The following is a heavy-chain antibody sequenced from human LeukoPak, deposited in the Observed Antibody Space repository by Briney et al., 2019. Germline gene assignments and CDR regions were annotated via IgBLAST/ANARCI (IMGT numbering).Heavy chain of an antibody. D-gene: IGHD3-16*02. CDR1: GGSLSSYY. Sequence: SETLSLTCTVSGGSLSSYYWSWIRQPPGKGLEWIGYIYYSGSTNYNPSLKSRVTISVDTSKNQFSLKLSSVTAADTAVYYCARHRMITFGGVIALYYFDYWGQGTLVTVSS. V-gene: IGHV4-59*08. CDR3: ARHRMITFGGVIALYYFDY. CDR2: IYYSGST. J-gene: IGHJ4*02.